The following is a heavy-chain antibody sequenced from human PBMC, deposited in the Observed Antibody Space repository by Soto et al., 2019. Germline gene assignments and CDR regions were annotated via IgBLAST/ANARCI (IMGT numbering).Heavy chain of an antibody. V-gene: IGHV3-7*03. D-gene: IGHD1-26*01. CDR1: GFTFSGYW. Sequence: GGSLRLSCAASGFTFSGYWMSWARQAPGKGLEWVANIKQDGSENYFVDSVKGRFTISGDNAKNSLYLQMNSLKTDDTAVYYCARRGRRSGNYADAFDIWRQRTMVTVSS. CDR3: ARRGRRSGNYADAFDI. J-gene: IGHJ3*02. CDR2: IKQDGSEN.